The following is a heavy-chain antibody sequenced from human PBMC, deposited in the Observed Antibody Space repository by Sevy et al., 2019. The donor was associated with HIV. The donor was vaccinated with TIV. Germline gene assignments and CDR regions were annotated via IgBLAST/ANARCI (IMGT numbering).Heavy chain of an antibody. CDR2: IKRDGSER. D-gene: IGHD5-12*01. CDR3: GREWIWAYFDS. CDR1: GFTFSDFW. V-gene: IGHV3-7*03. Sequence: GSLRLSCAASGFTFSDFWMSWVRQAPGKGLDWVANIKRDGSERYYADSMKGRFTISRDNAKNLLYLQMNSLTDEDTAVYYCGREWIWAYFDSWGQGTLVTVSS. J-gene: IGHJ4*02.